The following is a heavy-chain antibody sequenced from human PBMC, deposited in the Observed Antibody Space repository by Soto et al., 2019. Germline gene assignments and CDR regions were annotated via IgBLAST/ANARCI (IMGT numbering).Heavy chain of an antibody. J-gene: IGHJ5*02. CDR2: ISGSGGST. V-gene: IGHV3-23*01. Sequence: GGSLRLSCAASGFPFSSYDMSWVRQAPGKGLEWVSAISGSGGSTYYADSVKGRFTISRDNSKNTLYLQMNSLRAEDTAVYYCAKVKKQWLLKNWFDPWGQGTLVTVSS. CDR3: AKVKKQWLLKNWFDP. CDR1: GFPFSSYD. D-gene: IGHD6-19*01.